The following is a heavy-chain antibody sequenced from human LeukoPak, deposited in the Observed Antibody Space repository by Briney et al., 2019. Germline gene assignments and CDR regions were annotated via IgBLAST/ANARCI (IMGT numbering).Heavy chain of an antibody. V-gene: IGHV4-59*08. CDR2: INYIRTT. Sequence: PSETLSLTCSVSGGSISNYFWTWLRQPPGKGLEWFGYINYIRTTDYNPSLKSRVTISLDTSKNRFSLKLSSVTAADTAMYYCARSYSSSDHYYYYGMDVWGQGTTVTVSS. CDR1: GGSISNYF. D-gene: IGHD6-13*01. J-gene: IGHJ6*02. CDR3: ARSYSSSDHYYYYGMDV.